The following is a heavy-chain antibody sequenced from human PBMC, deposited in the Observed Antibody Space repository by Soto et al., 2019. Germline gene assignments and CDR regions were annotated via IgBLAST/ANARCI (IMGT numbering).Heavy chain of an antibody. CDR3: ARGAGYCSSTSCYHPPIDY. CDR2: ISSSSSYI. D-gene: IGHD2-2*01. J-gene: IGHJ4*02. V-gene: IGHV3-21*01. CDR1: GFTFSSYS. Sequence: EVQLVESGGGLVKPGGSLRLSCAASGFTFSSYSMNWVRQAPGKGLEWVSSISSSSSYIYYADSVKGRFTIPRDNAKNSLYLQMNSLRAEDTAVYYCARGAGYCSSTSCYHPPIDYWGQGTLVTVSS.